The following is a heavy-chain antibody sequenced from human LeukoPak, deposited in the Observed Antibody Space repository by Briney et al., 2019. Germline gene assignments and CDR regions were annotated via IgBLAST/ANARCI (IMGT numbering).Heavy chain of an antibody. Sequence: GRSLRLSCAASGFTFSNYAMHWVRQAPGKGLEWMGGFDPEDGETIYAQKFQGRVTMTEDTSTDTAYMELSSLRSEDTAVYYCATASPLATFDYWGQGTLVTVSS. CDR3: ATASPLATFDY. J-gene: IGHJ4*02. CDR2: FDPEDGET. CDR1: GFTFSNYA. V-gene: IGHV1-24*01.